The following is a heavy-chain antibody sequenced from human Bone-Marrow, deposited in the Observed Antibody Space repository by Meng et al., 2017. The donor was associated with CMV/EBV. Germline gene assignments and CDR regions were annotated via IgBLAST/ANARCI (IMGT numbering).Heavy chain of an antibody. CDR2: INPNSGGT. CDR1: GYTFTGYY. V-gene: IGHV1-2*02. CDR3: ARFRGVIMYYYGMDV. Sequence: ASVKVSCKASGYTFTGYYMHWVRQAPGQGLEWMGWINPNSGGTNYAQKFQGRVTMTRDTSISTAYMELNRLRSDDTAVYYCARFRGVIMYYYGMDVWGQGTTVTVSS. J-gene: IGHJ6*02. D-gene: IGHD3-10*01.